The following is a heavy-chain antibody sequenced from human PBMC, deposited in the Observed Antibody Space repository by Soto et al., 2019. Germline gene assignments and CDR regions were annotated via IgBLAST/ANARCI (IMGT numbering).Heavy chain of an antibody. CDR3: ARDLCPLGSGSPCPTYGMYL. CDR2: LKPDNGGT. D-gene: IGHD3-10*01. Sequence: QVQLVQSGAEVKPPGASVKVSCKASGYSFTGHYMHWVRQVSGKRLEFLGWLKPDNGGTYYAPKFQGRVTFTRDTSTTTAYMELSGLHSDDTAVYYCARDLCPLGSGSPCPTYGMYLWGQGTTVAVSS. CDR1: GYSFTGHY. J-gene: IGHJ6*02. V-gene: IGHV1-2*02.